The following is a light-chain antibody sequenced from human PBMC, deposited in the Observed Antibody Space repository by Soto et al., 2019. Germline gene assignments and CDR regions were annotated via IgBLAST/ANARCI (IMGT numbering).Light chain of an antibody. J-gene: IGKJ2*01. CDR3: QQYYSTPYT. CDR2: WAS. Sequence: DIVMTQSPDSLAVSLGERATINCKSSQSVLWGSNNKNYMTWYQQKPGQPPKLLIYWASIRKSGVPDRFSGSGSGTDFTLTISSLQAEDVAVYYCQQYYSTPYTFGQGTKLEIK. CDR1: QSVLWGSNNKNY. V-gene: IGKV4-1*01.